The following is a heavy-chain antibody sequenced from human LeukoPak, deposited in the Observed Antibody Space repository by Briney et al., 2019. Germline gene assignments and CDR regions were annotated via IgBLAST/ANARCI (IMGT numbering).Heavy chain of an antibody. CDR2: ISPNNGGT. D-gene: IGHD1-26*01. CDR1: GYTFTDFY. J-gene: IGHJ4*02. CDR3: ARGTYSGSYSGFDY. V-gene: IGHV1-2*02. Sequence: GASVKVSCKASGYTFTDFYLHWVRQAPGQGLEWMGWISPNNGGTNYAQKFQGRVTMTRDTSLSTAYMELSRLRSDDTAVYYCARGTYSGSYSGFDYWGQGTLVTVSS.